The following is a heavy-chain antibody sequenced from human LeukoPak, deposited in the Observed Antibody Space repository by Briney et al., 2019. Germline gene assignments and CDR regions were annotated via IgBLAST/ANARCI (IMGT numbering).Heavy chain of an antibody. CDR1: GFTFSNYG. V-gene: IGHV3-30*02. D-gene: IGHD3-10*02. J-gene: IGHJ6*04. Sequence: GSLRLSCAASGFTFSNYGMHWVRQAPGKGLDWVAFIHYDGSNKYYADSVKGRFTISRDDSKNTLYLQMNSLRAEDTAVYYCAELGITMIGGVWGKGTTVTISS. CDR3: AELGITMIGGV. CDR2: IHYDGSNK.